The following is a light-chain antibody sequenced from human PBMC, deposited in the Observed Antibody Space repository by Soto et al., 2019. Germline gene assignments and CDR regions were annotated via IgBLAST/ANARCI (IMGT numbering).Light chain of an antibody. CDR3: QYYNSYPLT. CDR1: QTTSSG. V-gene: IGKV1-5*01. J-gene: IGKJ1*01. CDR2: DAS. Sequence: DIQLTQSPSSLSGSVRDRATIPCRASQTTSSGLAWYQQKPGKAPKLLIYDASSSESGVPSSCSGGGSGTEFTITISSLQADDFATYCCQYYNSYPLTFGQGTRVDIK.